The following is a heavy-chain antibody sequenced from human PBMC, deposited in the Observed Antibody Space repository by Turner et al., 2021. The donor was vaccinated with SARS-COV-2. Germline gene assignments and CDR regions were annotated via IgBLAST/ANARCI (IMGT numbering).Heavy chain of an antibody. J-gene: IGHJ6*02. D-gene: IGHD3-10*01. V-gene: IGHV3-53*01. Sequence: EVQLVESGGGLIQPGGSLRHSCAASGVTVSSNYMSWVRQAPGKGLEWVSVIYSGGSTFYSDSVKGRFTISRDNSKNTLYLQMNSLRAEDTAVYYCARGGHYYYGLDVWGQGTTVTVSS. CDR2: IYSGGST. CDR1: GVTVSSNY. CDR3: ARGGHYYYGLDV.